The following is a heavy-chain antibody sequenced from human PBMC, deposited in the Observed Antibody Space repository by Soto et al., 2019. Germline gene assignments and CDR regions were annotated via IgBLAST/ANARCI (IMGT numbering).Heavy chain of an antibody. D-gene: IGHD3-3*01. J-gene: IGHJ4*02. V-gene: IGHV1-18*01. CDR2: ISAYNGNT. Sequence: ASVKVSCKASGYAFTSYGISWVRQDPGQGLEWMGWISAYNGNTNYAQKLQGRVTMTTDTSTSTAYMELRSLRSDDTAVYYCTRDSKLRFLEWLLSPLFDYWGQGTLVTVSS. CDR1: GYAFTSYG. CDR3: TRDSKLRFLEWLLSPLFDY.